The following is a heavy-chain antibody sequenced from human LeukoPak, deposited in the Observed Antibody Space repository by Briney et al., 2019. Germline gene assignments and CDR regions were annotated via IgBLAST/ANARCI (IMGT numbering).Heavy chain of an antibody. J-gene: IGHJ4*02. Sequence: GGSLRLSCAASGFTFSSYGMHWVRQAPGKGLEWVAFIRYDGSNKYYADSVKGRFTISRDNSKNTLYLQMNSLRAEDTAVYYCARAMAVVAYFDYWGQGTLVTVSS. CDR3: ARAMAVVAYFDY. D-gene: IGHD5-18*01. CDR2: IRYDGSNK. CDR1: GFTFSSYG. V-gene: IGHV3-30*02.